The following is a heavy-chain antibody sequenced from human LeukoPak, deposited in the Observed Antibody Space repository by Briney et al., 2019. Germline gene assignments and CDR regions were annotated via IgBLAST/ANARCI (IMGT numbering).Heavy chain of an antibody. V-gene: IGHV3-66*01. J-gene: IGHJ4*02. CDR1: GFTVSSNY. CDR3: ARDQGIAAACTSPGY. Sequence: GGSLRLSCAASGFTVSSNYMSWVRQAPGKGLEWVSVIYSGGSTYYADSVKGRFTISRDNSKNTLYLQMNSLRAEDTAVYYCARDQGIAAACTSPGYWGQGTLVTVSS. CDR2: IYSGGST. D-gene: IGHD6-13*01.